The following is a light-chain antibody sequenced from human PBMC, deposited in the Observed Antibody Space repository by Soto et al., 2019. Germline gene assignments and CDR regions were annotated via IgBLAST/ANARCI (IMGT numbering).Light chain of an antibody. V-gene: IGKV3-11*01. CDR1: RSVSSY. Sequence: PVESATLSCRASRSVSSYLAWYQQKPGQAPRLLIYGASNRATGIPDRFSGSGSGTDFTLTISRLEPEDFATYYCQQLNSHPLTFGGGTKVDTK. J-gene: IGKJ4*01. CDR2: GAS. CDR3: QQLNSHPLT.